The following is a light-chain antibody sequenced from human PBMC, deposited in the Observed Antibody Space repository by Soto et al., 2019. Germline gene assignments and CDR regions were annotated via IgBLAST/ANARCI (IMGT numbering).Light chain of an antibody. V-gene: IGLV2-8*01. CDR1: SSDVGGYNY. Sequence: QSALTQPPSASGSPGQSVTISCTGTSSDVGGYNYVSWYKHHPGNAPKLMIYEVNKRTSGVPDRFSGSKSGNTASLTVSGLQAEDEADYYCSSYAGSNTPYVFGTGTKLTVL. CDR3: SSYAGSNTPYV. J-gene: IGLJ1*01. CDR2: EVN.